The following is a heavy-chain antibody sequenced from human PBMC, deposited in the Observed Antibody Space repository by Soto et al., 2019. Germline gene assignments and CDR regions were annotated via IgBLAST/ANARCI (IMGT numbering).Heavy chain of an antibody. J-gene: IGHJ5*02. V-gene: IGHV3-53*01. Sequence: EVPLVESGGGLIQPGGSLRLSCAASGFTVSVDSMIWVRQAPGKGLEWVSLFYNTGFIHYADSVKGRFTISRDNSTNPLSLQMSSLRADDMAVYFCARHDWLDPWGQGTLVTVSS. CDR1: GFTVSVDS. CDR2: FYNTGFI. CDR3: ARHDWLDP.